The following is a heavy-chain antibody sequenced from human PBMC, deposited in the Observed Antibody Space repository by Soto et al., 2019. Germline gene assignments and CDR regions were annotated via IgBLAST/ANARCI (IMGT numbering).Heavy chain of an antibody. V-gene: IGHV4-31*02. CDR2: ISYSGIT. J-gene: IGHJ6*04. Sequence: NPGKGLEWIGYISYSGITFYNPSLRSRVTMSLDTSKNQLSLKLSSVTAADAAVYYCARAIPAWCLDVWGKGTTLSLPS. CDR3: ARAIPAWCLDV. D-gene: IGHD2-2*01.